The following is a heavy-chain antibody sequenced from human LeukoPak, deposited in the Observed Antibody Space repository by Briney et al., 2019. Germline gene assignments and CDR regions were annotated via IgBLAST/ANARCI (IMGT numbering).Heavy chain of an antibody. CDR1: GGSIRSGGHS. J-gene: IGHJ4*02. CDR2: IYQSGST. Sequence: PSETLSLTCAVSGGSIRSGGHSWSWIRQPPGKGLEWIGNIYQSGSTDYNPSLKSRVTISVDRSKNQFSLKLISVTAADTAVYYCARSILQGALWPFDSWGQGTQVTVSS. V-gene: IGHV4-30-2*01. CDR3: ARSILQGALWPFDS. D-gene: IGHD3-10*01.